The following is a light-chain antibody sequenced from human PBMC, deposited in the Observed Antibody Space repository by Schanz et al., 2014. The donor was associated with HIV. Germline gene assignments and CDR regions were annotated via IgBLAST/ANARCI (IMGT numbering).Light chain of an antibody. CDR3: CSYAGSYTWV. V-gene: IGLV2-11*01. CDR1: NSDISTYNY. CDR2: DVN. Sequence: QSALTQPPSASGSPGQSITISCTGLNSDISTYNYVSWYQQNPGKAPNLIIYDVNKRPSAVPDRFSGSRSGNTASLTISGLQAEDEADYYCCSYAGSYTWVFGGGTKLTVL. J-gene: IGLJ3*02.